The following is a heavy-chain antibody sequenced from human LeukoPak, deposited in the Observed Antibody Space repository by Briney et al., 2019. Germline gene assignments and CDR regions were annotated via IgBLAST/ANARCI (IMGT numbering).Heavy chain of an antibody. CDR3: ARDLLPLNAFDI. J-gene: IGHJ3*02. CDR2: IYTSGST. V-gene: IGHV4-61*02. D-gene: IGHD2-15*01. CDR1: GVPISSGSYY. Sequence: PSQTLSLTCTVSGVPISSGSYYWSWIRQPAGKGLEWIGRIYTSGSTNYNPSLKSRVTISVDTSKNQFSLKLTSVTAADTAVYYCARDLLPLNAFDIWGQGTMVTVSS.